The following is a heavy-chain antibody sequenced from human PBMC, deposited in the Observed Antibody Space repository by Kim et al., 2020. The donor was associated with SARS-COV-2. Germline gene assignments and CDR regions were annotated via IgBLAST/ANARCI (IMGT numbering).Heavy chain of an antibody. J-gene: IGHJ3*02. CDR1: GGSFSGYY. V-gene: IGHV4-34*01. CDR3: ARGARTLYYDILTGYRAAFDI. Sequence: SETLSLTCAVYGGSFSGYYWSWIRQPPGKGLEWIGEINRSGSTNYNPSLKSRVTISVDTSKNQFSLKLSSVTAADTAVYYCARGARTLYYDILTGYRAAFDIWGQGTMVTVSS. D-gene: IGHD3-9*01. CDR2: INRSGST.